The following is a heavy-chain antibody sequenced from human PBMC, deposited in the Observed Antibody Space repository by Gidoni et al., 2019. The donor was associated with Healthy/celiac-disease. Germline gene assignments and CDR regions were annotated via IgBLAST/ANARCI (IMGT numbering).Heavy chain of an antibody. V-gene: IGHV4-39*01. CDR2: IYYSGST. CDR3: ARTHDYDFWSGGMAWFDP. D-gene: IGHD3-3*01. J-gene: IGHJ5*02. CDR1: GGSISSSSSY. Sequence: QLQLQESGPGLVKPSETLSLTCTVSGGSISSSSSYWGWIRQPPGKGLEWIGSIYYSGSTYYNPSLKSRVTISVDTSKNQFSLKLSSVTAADTAVYYCARTHDYDFWSGGMAWFDPWGQGTLVTVSS.